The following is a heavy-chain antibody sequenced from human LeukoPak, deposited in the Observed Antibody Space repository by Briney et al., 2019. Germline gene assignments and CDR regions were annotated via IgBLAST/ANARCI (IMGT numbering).Heavy chain of an antibody. V-gene: IGHV4-34*01. CDR1: GGSFSGYY. Sequence: SETLSLTCAVYGGSFSGYYWSWIRQPPGKGLEWIGEINHSGSTNYNPSLKSRVTISVDTPKNQFSLKLSSVTAADTAVYYCARCLPYYDFWSGYLNWFDPWGQGTLVTVSS. D-gene: IGHD3-3*01. CDR2: INHSGST. J-gene: IGHJ5*02. CDR3: ARCLPYYDFWSGYLNWFDP.